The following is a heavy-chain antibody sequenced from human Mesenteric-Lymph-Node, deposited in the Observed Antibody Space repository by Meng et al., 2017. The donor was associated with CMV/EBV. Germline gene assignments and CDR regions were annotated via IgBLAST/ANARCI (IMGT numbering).Heavy chain of an antibody. V-gene: IGHV1-69*01. D-gene: IGHD3-10*01. CDR3: ARQNRKYFETGSYYGGYYFDY. J-gene: IGHJ4*02. Sequence: NWVRQAPGQGLEWMGGISPILGSTNYAQNVQGRATITADEATSTVFLELSSLTSEDTAVFYCARQNRKYFETGSYYGGYYFDYWGQGTLVTVSS. CDR2: ISPILGST.